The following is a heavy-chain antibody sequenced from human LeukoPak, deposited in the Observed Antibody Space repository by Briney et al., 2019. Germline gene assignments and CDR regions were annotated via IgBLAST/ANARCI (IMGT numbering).Heavy chain of an antibody. Sequence: PSETLSLTCSVSGRSISSYYWSWIRQPPGKGLEWIGYIYYSGSTNYNPSLKSRVTISVDTSKNQFSLKLASVTAADTALYYCARGSGMDVWGQGTTVTVSS. CDR2: IYYSGST. CDR1: GRSISSYY. J-gene: IGHJ6*02. CDR3: ARGSGMDV. V-gene: IGHV4-59*01.